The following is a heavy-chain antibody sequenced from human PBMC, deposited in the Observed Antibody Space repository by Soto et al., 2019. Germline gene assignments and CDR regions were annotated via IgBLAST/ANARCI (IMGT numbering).Heavy chain of an antibody. Sequence: LRLSCAASGFTFSSYWMSWVRQAPGKGLEWVAKIKQDGSEKYYVDSVKGRFTISRDNAKNSLYLQMNSLRAEDTAVYYCARVGYDFWSGYRLGYYYGMDVWGQGTTVTVSS. CDR2: IKQDGSEK. CDR3: ARVGYDFWSGYRLGYYYGMDV. J-gene: IGHJ6*02. D-gene: IGHD3-3*01. CDR1: GFTFSSYW. V-gene: IGHV3-7*03.